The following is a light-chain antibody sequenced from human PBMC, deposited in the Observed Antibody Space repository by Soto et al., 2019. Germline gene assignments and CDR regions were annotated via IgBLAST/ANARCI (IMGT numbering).Light chain of an antibody. J-gene: IGKJ4*01. CDR2: DAS. V-gene: IGKV1-13*02. Sequence: AIQLTQSPSSLSASIGDRVTITCRASQAISNALAWYLQRPGKAPKLLIYDASSLASGVPSRFSGSGSGTDFTLTISSLQPEDFATYYCQQFNGYPHPLTFGGGTKVEFK. CDR3: QQFNGYPHPLT. CDR1: QAISNA.